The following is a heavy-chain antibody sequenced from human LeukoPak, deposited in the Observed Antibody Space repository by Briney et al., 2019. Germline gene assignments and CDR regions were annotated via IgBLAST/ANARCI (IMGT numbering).Heavy chain of an antibody. J-gene: IGHJ6*02. Sequence: KPSESLSLAFPVYGASFNNYYWSCIRHPPGTGLEWIGEINHSGSTKYNPSLKSRVTISVDTSKNQFSLKLTSVTAADTAVYYCARGTGFGVVFYYYACCIYVWGQGTTVTVSS. CDR3: ARGTGFGVVFYYYACCIYV. V-gene: IGHV4-34*01. CDR1: GASFNNYY. D-gene: IGHD3-3*01. CDR2: INHSGST.